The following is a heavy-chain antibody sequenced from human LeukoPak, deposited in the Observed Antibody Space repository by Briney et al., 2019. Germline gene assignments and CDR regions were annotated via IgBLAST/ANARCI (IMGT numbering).Heavy chain of an antibody. CDR1: GFTFSSYE. CDR2: IDSSGSTI. Sequence: AASLRLSCAAYGFTFSSYEMNWVRQAPGKGLEWVSYIDSSGSTIYYTDSVKGRFTNSRDNAKTSLYLQMNSLRAEDTAVYYCATLIVVVPAANDAFDIWGQGTMVTVSS. CDR3: ATLIVVVPAANDAFDI. D-gene: IGHD2-2*01. J-gene: IGHJ3*02. V-gene: IGHV3-48*03.